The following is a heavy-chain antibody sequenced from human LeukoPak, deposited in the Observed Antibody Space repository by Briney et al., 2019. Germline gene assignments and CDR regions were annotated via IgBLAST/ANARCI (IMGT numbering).Heavy chain of an antibody. Sequence: SGPTLVKPTQPLTLTCTFSGFSLSTSGVGVGWIRQPPGKALEWLALIYWDDDKRYSPSLKSRLTITKDTSKNQVVLTMTNMDPVDTATHYCAHMVSNYDILTGYSTGGAEYFLHWGQGTLVTVSS. CDR1: GFSLSTSGVG. V-gene: IGHV2-5*02. D-gene: IGHD3-9*01. CDR3: AHMVSNYDILTGYSTGGAEYFLH. J-gene: IGHJ1*01. CDR2: IYWDDDK.